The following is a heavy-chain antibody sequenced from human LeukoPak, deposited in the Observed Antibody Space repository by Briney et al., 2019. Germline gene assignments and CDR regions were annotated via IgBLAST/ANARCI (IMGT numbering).Heavy chain of an antibody. Sequence: ASVKDSCKASGYTFTSYAISWVRQAPGQGLEWMGWISTYNGNTKYVEKFQGRVTMTTDTSTSTAYLEVRSLRSDDTAVYYCARVHGYSVGIYYFDFWGQGTLVTVSS. V-gene: IGHV1-18*01. CDR3: ARVHGYSVGIYYFDF. J-gene: IGHJ4*02. CDR1: GYTFTSYA. D-gene: IGHD5/OR15-5a*01. CDR2: ISTYNGNT.